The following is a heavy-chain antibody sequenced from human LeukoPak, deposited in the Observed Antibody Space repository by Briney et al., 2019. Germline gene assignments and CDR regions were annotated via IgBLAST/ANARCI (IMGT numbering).Heavy chain of an antibody. V-gene: IGHV5-51*01. CDR1: GYTFFTYW. D-gene: IGHD2-15*01. CDR3: ARFSGVEFSPSATSGIKGFFDF. CDR2: VYPLDSDT. J-gene: IGHJ4*02. Sequence: GESLKISCKASGYTFFTYWIGWVRQTPGKGLEWMGIVYPLDSDTKYSPPFQGQVTVSADKSISTAYLQWSSLKASDSGVYYCARFSGVEFSPSATSGIKGFFDFWGQGTPVTVSS.